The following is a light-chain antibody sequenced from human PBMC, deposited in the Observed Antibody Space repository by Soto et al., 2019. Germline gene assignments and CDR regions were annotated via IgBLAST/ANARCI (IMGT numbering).Light chain of an antibody. CDR2: KAS. CDR3: QQYNDNWT. Sequence: DIQMTQSPSTLAASVGDRVTITCRASQSISSWLAWYQQKPGQAPKLLISKASTLQSGVPSRFSGSGSGTEFTLAISSLQRDDSATNYCQQYNDNWTFGQGTKVEIK. V-gene: IGKV1-5*03. J-gene: IGKJ1*01. CDR1: QSISSW.